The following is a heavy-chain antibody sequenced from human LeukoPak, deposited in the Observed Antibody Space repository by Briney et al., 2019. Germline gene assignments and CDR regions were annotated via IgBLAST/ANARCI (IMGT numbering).Heavy chain of an antibody. J-gene: IGHJ4*02. D-gene: IGHD3-10*01. CDR3: AREAVLYGSGSSPEFFDF. CDR2: ISSSSSYI. V-gene: IGHV3-21*01. Sequence: GGSLRLSCAASGFTFGSYSMNWVRQAPGKGLECVSSISSSSSYIYYADSVKGRFTISRDNAKNSLYLQMNSLRAEDTAVYYCAREAVLYGSGSSPEFFDFWGQGTLVTVSS. CDR1: GFTFGSYS.